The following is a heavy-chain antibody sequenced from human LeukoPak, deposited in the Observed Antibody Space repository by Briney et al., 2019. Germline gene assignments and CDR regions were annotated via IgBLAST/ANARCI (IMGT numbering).Heavy chain of an antibody. D-gene: IGHD1-26*01. V-gene: IGHV3-30*18. CDR2: ISYDGSNK. J-gene: IGHJ6*02. CDR1: GFTFSSYG. CDR3: AKTSGSYTYYYGMDV. Sequence: PGGSLRLSCAASGFTFSSYGMHWVRQAPGKGLEWVAVISYDGSNKYYADSVKGRFTISRDNSKNTLYLQMNSLRAEDTAVYYCAKTSGSYTYYYGMDVWGQGTTVTVSS.